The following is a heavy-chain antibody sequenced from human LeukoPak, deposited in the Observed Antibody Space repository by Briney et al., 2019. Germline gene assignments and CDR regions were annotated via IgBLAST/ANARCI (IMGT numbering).Heavy chain of an antibody. CDR1: GFIFSDYT. CDR2: ISRRTSYT. Sequence: PGGSLRLSCAASGFIFSDYTINWVRQAPGKGLEWVSSISRRTSYTYYDDSVKGRFTVSRDDAKNLAYLQMNSLRAEDTAVYYCARGGVATIPTYFDYWGQGTLVTVSS. J-gene: IGHJ4*02. CDR3: ARGGVATIPTYFDY. D-gene: IGHD5-12*01. V-gene: IGHV3-21*01.